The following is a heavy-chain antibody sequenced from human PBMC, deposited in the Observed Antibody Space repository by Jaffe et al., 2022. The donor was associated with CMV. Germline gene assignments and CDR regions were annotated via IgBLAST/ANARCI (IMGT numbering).Heavy chain of an antibody. D-gene: IGHD2-21*02. J-gene: IGHJ4*02. V-gene: IGHV3-30*03. Sequence: QVQLVESGGGVVQPGRSLRLSCAASGFTFSHYGMHWLRQAPGKGLEWVAVITYDGRTKHYGDSVKGRFTISRDNSKNTLSLQMTSLRADDTAVYYCARDVAAVTADYWGQGTLVTVSS. CDR3: ARDVAAVTADY. CDR2: ITYDGRTK. CDR1: GFTFSHYG.